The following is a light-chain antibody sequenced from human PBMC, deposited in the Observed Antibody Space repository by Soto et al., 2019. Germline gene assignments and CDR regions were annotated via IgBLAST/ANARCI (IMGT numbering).Light chain of an antibody. V-gene: IGKV1-33*01. Sequence: DIQMTQSTSSLSASVGDRVTITCQASQDISNYLNWYQQKPGKAPKLLIYDASNLETGVPSRFSGSGSGTDFTFTISSLQPEDIATYYCQQYDNLSPITFAQRTRLAI. J-gene: IGKJ5*01. CDR2: DAS. CDR3: QQYDNLSPIT. CDR1: QDISNY.